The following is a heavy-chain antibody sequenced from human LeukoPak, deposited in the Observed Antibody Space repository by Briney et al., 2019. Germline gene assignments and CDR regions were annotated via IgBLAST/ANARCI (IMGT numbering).Heavy chain of an antibody. V-gene: IGHV3-53*01. CDR2: IYSGGST. Sequence: GGSLRLSCAASGFTVSSNYMSWVRQAPGKGLEWVSVIYSGGSTYYADSVKGRFTISRDNSKNTLYLQMNSLRAEDTAVYYCAAFTIVGATRGGFDYWGQGTLVTVSS. CDR1: GFTVSSNY. J-gene: IGHJ4*02. D-gene: IGHD1-26*01. CDR3: AAFTIVGATRGGFDY.